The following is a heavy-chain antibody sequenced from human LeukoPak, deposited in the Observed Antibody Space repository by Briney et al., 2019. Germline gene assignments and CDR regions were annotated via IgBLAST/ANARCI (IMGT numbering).Heavy chain of an antibody. CDR2: MNPNSGNT. CDR3: ARDKRRGSYDAFDI. CDR1: GYTFTSYD. D-gene: IGHD1-1*01. V-gene: IGHV1-8*03. Sequence: ASVKVSCKASGYTFTSYDINWVRQATGQGLEWMGWMNPNSGNTGYAQKFQGRVTITADKSTSTAYMELSSLRSEDTAVYYCARDKRRGSYDAFDIWGQGTMVTVSS. J-gene: IGHJ3*02.